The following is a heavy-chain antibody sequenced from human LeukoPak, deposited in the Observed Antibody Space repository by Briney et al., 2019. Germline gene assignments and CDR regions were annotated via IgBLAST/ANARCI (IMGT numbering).Heavy chain of an antibody. Sequence: GGSLRLSCAASGFTFSSYWMHWVRQAPGKGLVWVSRINSDGSSTSYADSVKGRFTISRDNAKNTLYLQMNSLRAEDTAVYYCARKMAVAGLDYWGQGTLVTVSS. CDR2: INSDGSST. V-gene: IGHV3-74*01. J-gene: IGHJ4*02. CDR3: ARKMAVAGLDY. D-gene: IGHD6-19*01. CDR1: GFTFSSYW.